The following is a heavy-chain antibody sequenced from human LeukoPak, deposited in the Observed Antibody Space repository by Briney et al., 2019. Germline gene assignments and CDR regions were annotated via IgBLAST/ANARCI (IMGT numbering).Heavy chain of an antibody. CDR3: ARDSNDWHFDL. V-gene: IGHV3-33*01. CDR1: GFTFSSYG. Sequence: GGSLRLSCAASGFTFSSYGMHWVRQAPGKGLEWVAVIWYDGSNKYYADSVKGRFTVSRDNSKNTLYLQMNSLRAEDTAVYYCARDSNDWHFDLGGRGTLVTVSS. CDR2: IWYDGSNK. J-gene: IGHJ2*01.